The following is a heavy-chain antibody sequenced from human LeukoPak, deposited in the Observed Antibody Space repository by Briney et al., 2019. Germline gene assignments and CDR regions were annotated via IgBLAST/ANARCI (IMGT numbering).Heavy chain of an antibody. V-gene: IGHV3-23*01. D-gene: IGHD3-10*01. J-gene: IGHJ6*02. CDR3: AKDQRVRGGLYYYYYGMDV. CDR2: ISGSGGST. Sequence: GGSLRLSCAASGSTFSSYAMSWVRQAPGKGLEWVSAISGSGGSTYYADSVKGRFTISRDNSKNTPYLQMNSLRAEDTAVYYCAKDQRVRGGLYYYYYGMDVWGQGTTVTVSS. CDR1: GSTFSSYA.